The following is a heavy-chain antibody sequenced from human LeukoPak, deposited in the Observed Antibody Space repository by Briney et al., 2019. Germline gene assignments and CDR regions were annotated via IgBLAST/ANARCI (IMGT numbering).Heavy chain of an antibody. CDR3: ASYDFWSGYSFDY. CDR1: GGSISSSSYY. CDR2: IYYSGST. J-gene: IGHJ4*02. Sequence: PSETLSLTCTVSGGSISSSSYYWGWIRQPPGKGLEWIGSIYYSGSTYYNPSLKSRVTISVDTSKNQFSLKLSSVTAADTAVYYCASYDFWSGYSFDYWGQGALVTASS. D-gene: IGHD3-3*01. V-gene: IGHV4-39*01.